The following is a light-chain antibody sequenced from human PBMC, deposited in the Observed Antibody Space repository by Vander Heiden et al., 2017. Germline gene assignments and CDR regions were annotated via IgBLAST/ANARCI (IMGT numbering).Light chain of an antibody. J-gene: IGKJ3*01. V-gene: IGKV1-39*01. CDR3: QQSYSTTPT. Sequence: DIQMTQSPSSLSASVGDRVTITCRASQSISSYLNWYQQKPGKAPKLLIYAASSLQSGVPSRFSGSGSGTDFTLTISSLKPEDFATYYCQQSYSTTPTFGP. CDR2: AAS. CDR1: QSISSY.